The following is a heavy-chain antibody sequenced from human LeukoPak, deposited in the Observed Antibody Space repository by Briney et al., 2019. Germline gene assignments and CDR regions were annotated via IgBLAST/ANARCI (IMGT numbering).Heavy chain of an antibody. CDR3: ARGSRWLRLHY. CDR2: INHSGST. J-gene: IGHJ4*02. D-gene: IGHD5-12*01. V-gene: IGHV4-34*01. CDR1: GGSFSGYY. Sequence: ASETLSLTCAVYGGSFSGYYWSWIRQPPGKGLEWIGEINHSGSTNYNPSLKSRVTISVDTSKNQFSLKLSSVTAAYTAVYYCARGSRWLRLHYWGQGTLVTVSS.